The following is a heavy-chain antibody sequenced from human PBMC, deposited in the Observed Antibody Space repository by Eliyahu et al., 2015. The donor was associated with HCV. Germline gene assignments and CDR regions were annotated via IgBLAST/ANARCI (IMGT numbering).Heavy chain of an antibody. CDR1: GGSVSSGSFY. V-gene: IGHV4-61*02. CDR2: FIPVGVS. Sequence: QVQLQESGPGLVKPSQTLSLTCTVSGGSVSSGSFYWSWIRQPAGKELEVVWAIFIPVGVSINSSVKPRVTISVDTSKNQIPLKLSSVTAADTAVYFCARGPYQSGWYGGADIWGQGTLVTVSS. D-gene: IGHD6-19*01. J-gene: IGHJ3*02. CDR3: ARGPYQSGWYGGADI.